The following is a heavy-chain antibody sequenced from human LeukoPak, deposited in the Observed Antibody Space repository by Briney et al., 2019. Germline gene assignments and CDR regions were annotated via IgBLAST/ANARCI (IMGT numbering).Heavy chain of an antibody. D-gene: IGHD4-11*01. J-gene: IGHJ4*02. CDR3: AKGVATVTTQPFDY. Sequence: GGSLRLSCAASGFTFTTYWMHWVRQAPGKGLVWVSHINSDGSITSYADSVKGRFTISRDNAKNTLYLQMNSLRAEDTAVYYCAKGVATVTTQPFDYWGQGTLVTVSS. CDR1: GFTFTTYW. V-gene: IGHV3-74*01. CDR2: INSDGSIT.